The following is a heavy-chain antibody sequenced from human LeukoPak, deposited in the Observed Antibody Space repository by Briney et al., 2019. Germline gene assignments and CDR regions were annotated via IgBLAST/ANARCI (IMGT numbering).Heavy chain of an antibody. V-gene: IGHV3-21*01. D-gene: IGHD3-22*01. CDR2: ISSSSSYI. CDR3: ARDAGTNYYDSSGYYDY. Sequence: GGSLRLSCAASGFTFSSYSMNWVRQAPGKGLEWVSSISSSSSYIYYADSVKGRFTISRDNAKNSLYLQTNSLRAEDTAVYYCARDAGTNYYDSSGYYDYWGQGTLVTVSS. CDR1: GFTFSSYS. J-gene: IGHJ4*02.